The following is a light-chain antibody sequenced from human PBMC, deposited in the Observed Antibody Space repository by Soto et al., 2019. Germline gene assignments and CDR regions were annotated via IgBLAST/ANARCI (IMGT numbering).Light chain of an antibody. V-gene: IGKV3D-15*01. J-gene: IGKJ5*01. CDR1: QSVSSSY. CDR3: QKYNNWPLT. Sequence: EIVLTQSPGTLSLSPGERATPSCRASQSVSSSYLAWYQQKPGQAPRLLIYDASNRATGIPARFSGSGSGTEFTLTISSLQSEDFAVYYCQKYNNWPLTFGQGTRLEIK. CDR2: DAS.